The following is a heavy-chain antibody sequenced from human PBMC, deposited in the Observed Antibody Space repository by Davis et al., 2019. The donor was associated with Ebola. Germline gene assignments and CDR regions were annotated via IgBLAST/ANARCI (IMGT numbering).Heavy chain of an antibody. Sequence: MPSETLSLTCTVSGGSISSYYWSWIRQPPGKGLEWIGYIYYSGSTNYNPSLKSRVTISVDTSKNQFSLYLSSVTAADTAVYYCARKDYYDTRADIWGQGTLVTVSS. V-gene: IGHV4-59*08. CDR2: IYYSGST. CDR1: GGSISSYY. J-gene: IGHJ4*02. D-gene: IGHD3-22*01. CDR3: ARKDYYDTRADI.